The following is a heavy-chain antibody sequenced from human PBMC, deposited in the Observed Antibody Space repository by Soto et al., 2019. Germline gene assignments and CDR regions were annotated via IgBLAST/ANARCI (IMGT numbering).Heavy chain of an antibody. V-gene: IGHV3-30*18. Sequence: GGSLRLSCAASGLTFSRYGMHWVRQAPGKGLEWAAHISYDGSNKHYAESVKGRFTISRDSSKNTLYLQMNSLRAEDTALYYCAKGPKYQLLNYYYYYGMDVWGQGTTVTVSS. J-gene: IGHJ6*02. CDR2: ISYDGSNK. D-gene: IGHD2-2*01. CDR3: AKGPKYQLLNYYYYYGMDV. CDR1: GLTFSRYG.